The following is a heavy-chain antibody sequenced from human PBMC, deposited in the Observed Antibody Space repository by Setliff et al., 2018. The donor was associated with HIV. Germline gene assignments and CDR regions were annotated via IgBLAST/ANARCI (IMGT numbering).Heavy chain of an antibody. V-gene: IGHV3-23*01. CDR2: ISDSGGST. CDR3: ASGYSSSSPRRDY. Sequence: GGSLRLSCTVSGFTFTKSAMNWVRQAPGKGLEWVSVISDSGGSTYYADSVKGRFTISRDNSKNTLNLQMNSLRAEDTAVYYCASGYSSSSPRRDYWGQGTLVTVSS. J-gene: IGHJ4*02. CDR1: GFTFTKSA. D-gene: IGHD6-6*01.